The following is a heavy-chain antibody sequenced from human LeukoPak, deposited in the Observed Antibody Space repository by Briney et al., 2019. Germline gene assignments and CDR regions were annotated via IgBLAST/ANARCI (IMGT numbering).Heavy chain of an antibody. CDR1: GYTFTGYY. D-gene: IGHD3-9*01. CDR2: INPNSGGT. Sequence: ASVKVSCKASGYTFTGYYMHWVRQAPGQGLEWMGWINPNSGGTNYAQKFQGRVTMTRDTSISTAYMELSRLKASDTAMYYCARLYYDILTGYYSGPTPDYWGQGTLVTVSS. J-gene: IGHJ4*02. CDR3: ARLYYDILTGYYSGPTPDY. V-gene: IGHV1-2*02.